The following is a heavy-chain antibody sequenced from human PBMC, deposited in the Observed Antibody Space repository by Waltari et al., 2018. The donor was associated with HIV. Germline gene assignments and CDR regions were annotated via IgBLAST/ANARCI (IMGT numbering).Heavy chain of an antibody. J-gene: IGHJ5*02. CDR2: IYTSGST. CDR1: GGSISSGSYY. V-gene: IGHV4-61*02. Sequence: QVQLQESGPGLVKPSQTLSLTCTVSGGSISSGSYYWRWIRQPAGKGLEWIGRIYTSGSTNYNPSLKSRVTISVDTSKNQFSLKLSSVTAADTAVYYCARGTYTAMVKSWFDPWGQGTLVTVSS. D-gene: IGHD5-18*01. CDR3: ARGTYTAMVKSWFDP.